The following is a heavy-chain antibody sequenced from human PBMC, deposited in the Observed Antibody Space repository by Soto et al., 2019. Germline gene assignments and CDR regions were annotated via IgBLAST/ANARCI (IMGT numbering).Heavy chain of an antibody. Sequence: GGSLRLSCAASGFTFSSYSMNWVRQAPGKGLEWVSSISSSSSYIYYADSVKGRFTISRDNAKNSLYLQMNSLRAEDTAVYYCARDGLGQRTYYYMDVWGKGTTVTVSS. CDR1: GFTFSSYS. CDR2: ISSSSSYI. V-gene: IGHV3-21*01. J-gene: IGHJ6*03. CDR3: ARDGLGQRTYYYMDV. D-gene: IGHD3-16*01.